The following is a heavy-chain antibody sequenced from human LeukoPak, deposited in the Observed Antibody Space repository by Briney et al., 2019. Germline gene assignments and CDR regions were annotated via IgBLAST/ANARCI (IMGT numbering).Heavy chain of an antibody. CDR2: ITSGGGTT. J-gene: IGHJ4*02. CDR3: ARDAPRAAWVFDY. V-gene: IGHV3-23*01. Sequence: GGSLRVSCAASGFTFSNYAMSWVRQAPGKGLEWVSAITSGGGTTYYAGSVKGRFTISRDNSKNTHYLQMTSLRAEDTAVYYCARDAPRAAWVFDYWGQGTLVSVSS. CDR1: GFTFSNYA. D-gene: IGHD6-13*01.